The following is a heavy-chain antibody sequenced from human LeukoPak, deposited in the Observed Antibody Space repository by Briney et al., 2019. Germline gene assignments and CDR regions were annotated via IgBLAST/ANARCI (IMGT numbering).Heavy chain of an antibody. J-gene: IGHJ4*02. CDR3: ASGSYRIFDY. CDR1: GGSFSGYY. Sequence: SETLSLTCAVYGGSFSGYYWSWIRQPPGKGLEWIGEINHSGSTNYNPSLKSRVTKSVDTSKNQFSLKLSSVTAADTAVYYCASGSYRIFDYWGQGTLVTVSS. D-gene: IGHD1-26*01. V-gene: IGHV4-34*01. CDR2: INHSGST.